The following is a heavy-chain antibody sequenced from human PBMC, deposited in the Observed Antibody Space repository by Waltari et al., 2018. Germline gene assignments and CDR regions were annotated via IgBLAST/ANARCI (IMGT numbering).Heavy chain of an antibody. D-gene: IGHD2-21*01. Sequence: EVQLVESGGGLVQPGGSLRLSCAAFGFTFRDYWMTWVRQAPGKGWEWVANIKKDGGEKYEVDSVKGRFTVSRDNAKNSLYLQMSSLRAEDTAVYYCARDRGYCGGDCYKNLDSWGQGTLVAVSS. J-gene: IGHJ4*02. CDR2: IKKDGGEK. CDR3: ARDRGYCGGDCYKNLDS. CDR1: GFTFRDYW. V-gene: IGHV3-7*01.